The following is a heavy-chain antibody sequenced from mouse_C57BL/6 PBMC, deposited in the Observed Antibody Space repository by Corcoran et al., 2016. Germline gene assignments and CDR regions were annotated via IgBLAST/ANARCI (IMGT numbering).Heavy chain of an antibody. V-gene: IGHV1-26*01. Sequence: EVQLQQSGPELVKPGASVKISCKASGYTFTDYYMNWVKQSHGKSLEWIGDINPNNGGTSYNQKFKGKATLTVDKSSSTAYMELRSLTSEDSAVYYCARRLYGSRSDAMDYWGQGTSVTVSS. J-gene: IGHJ4*01. CDR2: INPNNGGT. D-gene: IGHD1-1*01. CDR3: ARRLYGSRSDAMDY. CDR1: GYTFTDYY.